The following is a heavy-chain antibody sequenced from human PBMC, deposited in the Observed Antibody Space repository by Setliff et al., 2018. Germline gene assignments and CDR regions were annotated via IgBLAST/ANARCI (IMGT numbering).Heavy chain of an antibody. CDR3: VKTHRGGGWYKGLDY. V-gene: IGHV3-23*01. CDR2: VGDGDGGA. CDR1: GFAFSSHA. Sequence: GGSLRLSCATSGFAFSSHAMTWVRRAPGKGLEWVSAVGDGDGGAWYADSVKGRFTISRDNSKNTLYLQMHSLRVEDTAFYYCVKTHRGGGWYKGLDYWGQGILVTVSS. J-gene: IGHJ4*02. D-gene: IGHD6-19*01.